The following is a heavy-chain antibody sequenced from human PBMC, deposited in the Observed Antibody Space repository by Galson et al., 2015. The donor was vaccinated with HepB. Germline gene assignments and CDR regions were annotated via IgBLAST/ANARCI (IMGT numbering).Heavy chain of an antibody. Sequence: SLRLSCAASGFTFSNYWMQWVRQAPGKGLEWVANIKEDGTEKWYVDSVKGRFTISRDNSNNTVSLHMSSLRVEDTAFYFCAKDWGQRRLAYFDYWGQGVLVTVST. CDR2: IKEDGTEK. CDR1: GFTFSNYW. J-gene: IGHJ4*02. CDR3: AKDWGQRRLAYFDY. V-gene: IGHV3-7*03. D-gene: IGHD3-16*01.